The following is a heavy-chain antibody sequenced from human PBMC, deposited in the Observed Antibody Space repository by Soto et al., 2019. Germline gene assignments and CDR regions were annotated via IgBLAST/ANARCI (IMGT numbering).Heavy chain of an antibody. CDR1: GYAFTTYG. CDR3: ARGRYGDY. V-gene: IGHV1-18*01. D-gene: IGHD1-1*01. J-gene: IGHJ4*02. Sequence: QVHLVQSGAEVKKPGASVKVSCKGSGYAFTTYGITWVRQAPGQGLERMGWISAHNGNTYYAQKLQGRVTVTRDTSTSTAYMELRSLRSDDTAVYYCARGRYGDYWGQGALVTVSS. CDR2: ISAHNGNT.